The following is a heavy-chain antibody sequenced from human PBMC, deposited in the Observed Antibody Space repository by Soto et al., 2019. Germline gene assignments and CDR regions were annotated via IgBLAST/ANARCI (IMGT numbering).Heavy chain of an antibody. CDR2: ISGGGGRI. Sequence: EVRLLESGGGLVQPGGSLRLSCAASRVTFRLYAMSWVRQAPGKGLEWVSGISGGGGRIYYADSVKGRFIISRDNSKDTLSLQMNSLKAEDTTVYYRAKYMWGDRNDADPDFWFASRGQGTLVTVSS. D-gene: IGHD3-3*01. J-gene: IGHJ4*02. CDR1: RVTFRLYA. CDR3: AKYMWGDRNDADPDFWFAS. V-gene: IGHV3-23*01.